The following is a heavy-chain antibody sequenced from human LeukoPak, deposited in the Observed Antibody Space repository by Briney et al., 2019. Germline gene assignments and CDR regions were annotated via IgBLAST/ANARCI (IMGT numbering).Heavy chain of an antibody. Sequence: ASVKVSCKASGYTFTSYGISWVRQAPGQGLEWMGWISAYNGNTNYAQKLQGRVTMTTDTSTSTAYTELRSLRSDDTAVYYCARELYCSSTSCYLIDYWGQGTLVTVSS. V-gene: IGHV1-18*01. CDR2: ISAYNGNT. CDR3: ARELYCSSTSCYLIDY. J-gene: IGHJ4*02. D-gene: IGHD2-2*01. CDR1: GYTFTSYG.